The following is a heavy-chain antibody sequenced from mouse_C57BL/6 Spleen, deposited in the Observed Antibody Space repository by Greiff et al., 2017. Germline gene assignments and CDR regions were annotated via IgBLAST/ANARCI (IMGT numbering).Heavy chain of an antibody. CDR2: INPGSGGT. CDR3: ARENYGFAVLSMDY. CDR1: GYAFTNYL. D-gene: IGHD2-2*01. J-gene: IGHJ4*01. Sequence: QVQLQQSGAELVRPGTSVKVSCKASGYAFTNYLIEWVKQRPGQGLEWIGVINPGSGGTNYNEKFKGKATLTADKSSSTAYMQLSSLTSEDSAVYFCARENYGFAVLSMDYWGQGTSVTVAS. V-gene: IGHV1-54*01.